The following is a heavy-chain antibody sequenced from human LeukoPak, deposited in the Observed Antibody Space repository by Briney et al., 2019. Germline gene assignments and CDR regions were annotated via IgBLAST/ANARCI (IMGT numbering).Heavy chain of an antibody. CDR1: GGSISSSSYY. J-gene: IGHJ5*02. CDR3: ARHVRLELPGAPWFDP. V-gene: IGHV4-39*01. D-gene: IGHD1-7*01. Sequence: PSETLSLTCTVSGGSISSSSYYWGWIRQPPGRGLEWIGSIYYSGSTYYNPSLKSRVTISVDTSKNQFSLKLSSVTAADTAVYYCARHVRLELPGAPWFDPWGQGTLVTVSS. CDR2: IYYSGST.